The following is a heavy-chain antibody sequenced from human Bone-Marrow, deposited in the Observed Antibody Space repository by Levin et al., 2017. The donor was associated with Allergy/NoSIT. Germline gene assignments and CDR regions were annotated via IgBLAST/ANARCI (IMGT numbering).Heavy chain of an antibody. CDR2: INPGGST. Sequence: PSETLSLTCAVYGGSFSGYYWSWVRQPPGKGLEWIGEINPGGSTNYNPSLKSRVTISVDTSKNQFYLRLSSVTAADTAVYYCARESCSDTRCHVFLDCWGQGTLVTVSS. CDR3: ARESCSDTRCHVFLDC. V-gene: IGHV4-34*01. J-gene: IGHJ4*02. CDR1: GGSFSGYY. D-gene: IGHD2-2*01.